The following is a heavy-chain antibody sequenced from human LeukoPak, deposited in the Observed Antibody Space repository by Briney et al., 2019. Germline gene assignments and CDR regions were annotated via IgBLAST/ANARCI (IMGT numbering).Heavy chain of an antibody. CDR2: ISDSGGRT. CDR1: GITLSNYG. V-gene: IGHV3-23*01. D-gene: IGHD3-22*01. CDR3: AKRGLVIRVILVGFHKEAYYFDS. J-gene: IGHJ4*02. Sequence: GGSLRLSCAVSGITLSNYGMSWVRQAPGKGLEWIAGISDSGGRTNYADSVKGRFTISRDNPKNTLYLQMNSLRAEDTAVYFCAKRGLVIRVILVGFHKEAYYFDSWGQGALVTVSS.